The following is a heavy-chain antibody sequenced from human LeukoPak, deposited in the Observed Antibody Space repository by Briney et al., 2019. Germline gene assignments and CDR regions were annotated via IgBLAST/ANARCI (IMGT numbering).Heavy chain of an antibody. Sequence: GESLKISCKGSGYSFTSYWIGWVRPMPGKGLEWMGIIYPGDSDTRYSPPFQGQVTISADKSISTAYLQWSRLKASDTAMYYCASSLNYDESSSYYYRFDYWGQGTLVTVSS. CDR2: IYPGDSDT. CDR3: ASSLNYDESSSYYYRFDY. D-gene: IGHD3-22*01. CDR1: GYSFTSYW. V-gene: IGHV5-51*01. J-gene: IGHJ4*02.